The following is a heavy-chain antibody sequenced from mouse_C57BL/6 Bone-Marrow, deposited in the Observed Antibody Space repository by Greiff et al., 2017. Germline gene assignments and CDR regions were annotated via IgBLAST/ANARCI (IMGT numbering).Heavy chain of an antibody. CDR3: SREVLRGAMDY. D-gene: IGHD1-1*01. V-gene: IGHV1-53*01. Sequence: QVQLLQPGTELVKPGASVKLSCKASGYTFTSYWMYWVKQRPGQGLEWIGNMNPSNGGTNYNEKFKSKATLTGDKSTSTAYMRLSSLTSEDSAVYYSSREVLRGAMDYWGQGTSVTVSS. CDR2: MNPSNGGT. CDR1: GYTFTSYW. J-gene: IGHJ4*01.